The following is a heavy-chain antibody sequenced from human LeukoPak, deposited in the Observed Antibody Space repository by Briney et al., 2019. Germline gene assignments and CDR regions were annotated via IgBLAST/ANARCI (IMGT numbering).Heavy chain of an antibody. CDR1: GFTFSSYA. CDR2: ISYDGSNK. CDR3: ARGGVYSSSPGAFDI. Sequence: GGSLRLSCAASGFTFSSYAMHWVRQAPGKGLEWVAVISYDGSNKYYADSVKGRFTISRDNSKNTLYLQMNSLRAEDTAVYYCARGGVYSSSPGAFDIWGQGTMVTVSS. D-gene: IGHD6-6*01. V-gene: IGHV3-30-3*01. J-gene: IGHJ3*02.